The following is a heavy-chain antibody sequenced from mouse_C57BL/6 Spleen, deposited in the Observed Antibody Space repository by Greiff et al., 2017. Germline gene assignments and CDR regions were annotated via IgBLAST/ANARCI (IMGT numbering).Heavy chain of an antibody. Sequence: QVQLQQPGAELVMPGASVKLSCKASGYTFTSYWMHWVKQRPGQGLEWIGEIDPSDSYTNYNQKFKGKSTLTVDKSSSTAYMQLSSLTSEDSAVYYCARSYYDKDFDYWGQGTTLTVSS. V-gene: IGHV1-69*01. D-gene: IGHD2-4*01. J-gene: IGHJ2*01. CDR1: GYTFTSYW. CDR3: ARSYYDKDFDY. CDR2: IDPSDSYT.